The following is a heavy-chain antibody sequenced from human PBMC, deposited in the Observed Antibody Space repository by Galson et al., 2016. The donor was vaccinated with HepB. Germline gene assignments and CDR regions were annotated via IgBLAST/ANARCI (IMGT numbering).Heavy chain of an antibody. CDR2: IWNDGNNK. CDR3: ASPGASNWGYGVL. CDR1: EFIFSNYG. J-gene: IGHJ4*02. D-gene: IGHD7-27*01. V-gene: IGHV3-33*01. Sequence: SLRLSCAASEFIFSNYGIHWVRQAPGKGLEWVAVIWNDGNNKYYTDSVKGRFTISRDNSKKTVYLQMSSLRAEDTAVYYCASPGASNWGYGVLWGQGTLVTVSS.